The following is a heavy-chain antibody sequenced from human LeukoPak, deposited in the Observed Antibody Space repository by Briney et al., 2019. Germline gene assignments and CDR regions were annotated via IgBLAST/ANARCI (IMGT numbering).Heavy chain of an antibody. D-gene: IGHD5-24*01. CDR3: ATGGDADSARGYYDMDV. V-gene: IGHV4-4*07. J-gene: IGHJ6*02. Sequence: SETLSLTCTVSGGSITGYYWTWIRQPAGKGLEWIGRIYSGGSTNYNPPLKSRVTMSVDTSKNQFSLKLSSVTAADTAVYYCATGGDADSARGYYDMDVWGQGTTVTVSS. CDR1: GGSITGYY. CDR2: IYSGGST.